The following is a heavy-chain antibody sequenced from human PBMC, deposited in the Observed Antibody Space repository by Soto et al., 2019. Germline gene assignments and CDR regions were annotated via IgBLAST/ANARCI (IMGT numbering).Heavy chain of an antibody. V-gene: IGHV4-34*01. Sequence: SETLSLTCAVYGGSFSGYYWSWIRQPPGKGFEWIWEIIHSGSTNYNPSLKSRVTISLDTSKNHFSLKLSSVTAADTAVYYCARGGRREHGFYYYYGMDVWGQGTTVTVSS. CDR3: ARGGRREHGFYYYYGMDV. D-gene: IGHD1-26*01. J-gene: IGHJ6*02. CDR1: GGSFSGYY. CDR2: IIHSGST.